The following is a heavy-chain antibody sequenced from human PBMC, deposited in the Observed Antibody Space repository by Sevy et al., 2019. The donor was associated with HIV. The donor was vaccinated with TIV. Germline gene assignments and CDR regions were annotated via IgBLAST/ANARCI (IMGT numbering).Heavy chain of an antibody. Sequence: ASVKVSCKASGYTFTSYGISWVRQAPGQGLEWMGWISAYNGNTNYAQKLQGRVTMTTDTSTSTAYMELRSLRSDDTAGYYCAREKGATPRYYYYYGMDVWGQGTTVTVSS. CDR3: AREKGATPRYYYYYGMDV. J-gene: IGHJ6*02. CDR2: ISAYNGNT. V-gene: IGHV1-18*01. D-gene: IGHD1-26*01. CDR1: GYTFTSYG.